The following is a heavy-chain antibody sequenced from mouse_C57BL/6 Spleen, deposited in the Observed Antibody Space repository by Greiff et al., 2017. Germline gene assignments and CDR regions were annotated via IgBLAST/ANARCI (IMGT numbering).Heavy chain of an antibody. CDR3: AREEFYYGSSHWYFDV. CDR1: GYSITSGYY. Sequence: EVKLQESGPGLVKPSQSLSLTCSVTGYSITSGYYWNWIRQFPGNKLEWMGYISYDGSNNYNPSLKNRISITRDTSKNQFFLKLNSVTTEDTATYYCAREEFYYGSSHWYFDVWGTGTTVTVSS. D-gene: IGHD1-1*01. CDR2: ISYDGSN. J-gene: IGHJ1*03. V-gene: IGHV3-6*01.